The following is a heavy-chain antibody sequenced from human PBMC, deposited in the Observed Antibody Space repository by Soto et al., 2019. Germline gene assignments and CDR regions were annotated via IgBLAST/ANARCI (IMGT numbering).Heavy chain of an antibody. CDR2: IIPILGIA. D-gene: IGHD2-15*01. CDR1: GGTFSSYT. Sequence: QVQLVQSGAEVKKPGSSVKVSCKASGGTFSSYTISWVRQAPGQGLEWMGRIIPILGIANYAQKFQGRVTITADKSTSTDYMELSSLRSEDTAVYYCAIVVAAIGWFDPWGQGTLVTVSS. CDR3: AIVVAAIGWFDP. V-gene: IGHV1-69*02. J-gene: IGHJ5*02.